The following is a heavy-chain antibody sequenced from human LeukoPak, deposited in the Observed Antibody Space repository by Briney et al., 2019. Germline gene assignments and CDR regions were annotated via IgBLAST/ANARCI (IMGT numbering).Heavy chain of an antibody. CDR2: ISSSGSYI. D-gene: IGHD3-22*01. Sequence: GGSLRLSCVVSGFTFESYSMSWVRQAPGRGLEWVSSISSSGSYIYYLDSVKGRFTISRDNAKNSLYLQMSSLRAEDTAVYYCARGEAYYDRNGLPGAALDFWGLGTLVAVSS. J-gene: IGHJ3*01. CDR3: ARGEAYYDRNGLPGAALDF. CDR1: GFTFESYS. V-gene: IGHV3-21*01.